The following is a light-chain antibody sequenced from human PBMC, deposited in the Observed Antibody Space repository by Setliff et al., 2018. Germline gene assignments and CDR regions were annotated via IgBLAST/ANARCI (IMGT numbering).Light chain of an antibody. CDR1: SSDVGGYNY. Sequence: ALTQPPSASGSPGQSVTISCTGTSSDVGGYNYVSWYQQHPGKAPKLMIYDVSKRPSGVSNRFSGSKSGNTASLTISGLQAEDEADYYCSSYTSSSPYVFGTGTKVTV. J-gene: IGLJ1*01. CDR2: DVS. V-gene: IGLV2-14*01. CDR3: SSYTSSSPYV.